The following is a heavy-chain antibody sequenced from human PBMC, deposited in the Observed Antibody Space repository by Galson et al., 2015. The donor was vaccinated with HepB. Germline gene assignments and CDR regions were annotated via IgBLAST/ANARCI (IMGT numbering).Heavy chain of an antibody. CDR2: INPSGGST. Sequence: SVKVSCKASGYTFTSYYMHWVRQAPGQGLEWMGIINPSGGSTSYAQKFQGRVTMTRDTSTSTVYMELSSLRAEDTAIYYCAKDANWGWFEYWGRGTPVTVSS. V-gene: IGHV1-46*01. CDR3: AKDANWGWFEY. J-gene: IGHJ4*02. D-gene: IGHD7-27*01. CDR1: GYTFTSYY.